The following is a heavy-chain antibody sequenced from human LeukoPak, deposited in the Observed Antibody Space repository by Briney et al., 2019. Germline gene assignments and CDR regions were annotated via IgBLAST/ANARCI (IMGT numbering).Heavy chain of an antibody. J-gene: IGHJ4*02. D-gene: IGHD1-26*01. V-gene: IGHV1-2*02. Sequence: ASVKVSCKASGYTFTAHYIHWVRQAPGQGLEWMGWINPNSGGTNYGQKFQGRVIMTRDTSITTAYMDLSSLKSDDTAVYYCARGDGSYLLWGQGTLVTVSS. CDR1: GYTFTAHY. CDR2: INPNSGGT. CDR3: ARGDGSYLL.